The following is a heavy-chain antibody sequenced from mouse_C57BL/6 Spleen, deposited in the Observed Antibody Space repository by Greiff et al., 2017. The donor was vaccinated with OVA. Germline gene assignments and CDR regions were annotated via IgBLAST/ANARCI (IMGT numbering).Heavy chain of an antibody. CDR1: GYTFTSYW. CDR3: ARSRGNYEGGYFDV. Sequence: QVQLQQPGAELVKPGASVKMSCKASGYTFTSYWITWVKQRPGQGLEWIGDIYPGSGSTNYNEKFKSKATLTVDTSSSTAYMQLSSLTSEDSAVYYCARSRGNYEGGYFDVWGTGTTVTVSS. J-gene: IGHJ1*03. V-gene: IGHV1-55*01. D-gene: IGHD2-1*01. CDR2: IYPGSGST.